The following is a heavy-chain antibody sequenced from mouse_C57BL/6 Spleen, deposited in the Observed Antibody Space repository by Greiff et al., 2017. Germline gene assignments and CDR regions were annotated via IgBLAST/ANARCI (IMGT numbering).Heavy chain of an antibody. CDR1: GYTFTSYT. J-gene: IGHJ2*01. CDR2: INPSSGYT. V-gene: IGHV1-4*01. D-gene: IGHD1-1*02. Sequence: QVQLQQSGAELVRPGASVKMSCKASGYTFTSYTMNWVKQRPGQGLEWIGYINPSSGYTKYNQKFKGKATLTVDKSSSTAYMQLSSLTSEDSAVYYLARSDGRYPFGYGGQGATLT. CDR3: ARSDGRYPFGY.